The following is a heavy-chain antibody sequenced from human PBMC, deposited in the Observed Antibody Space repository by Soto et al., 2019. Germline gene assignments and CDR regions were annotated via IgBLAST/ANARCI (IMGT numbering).Heavy chain of an antibody. V-gene: IGHV4-30-2*01. CDR1: GGSISSGGYS. CDR3: ASSRRSHVPLDY. CDR2: IYHSGST. J-gene: IGHJ4*02. D-gene: IGHD1-26*01. Sequence: QLQLQESGSGLVKPSQTLSLTCAVSGGSISSGGYSWSWIRQPPGKGLEWIGYIYHSGSTYYNPSLKSRVTIAVDMSKNQFSLKLSSLTAADTAVYYCASSRRSHVPLDYWGQGTLVTVSS.